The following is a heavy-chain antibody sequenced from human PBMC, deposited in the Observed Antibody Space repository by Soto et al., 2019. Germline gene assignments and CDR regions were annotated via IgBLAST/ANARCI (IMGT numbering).Heavy chain of an antibody. CDR3: ASHPKLRFTWFDP. Sequence: GASVKVSCKASGYTFTSYGISWVRQAPGQGLEWMGWISAYNGDTNYAQKLQGRVTMTTDTSTSTAYMELRSLRSDDTAVYYCASHPKLRFTWFDPWGQGTLVTVSS. D-gene: IGHD3-16*01. CDR2: ISAYNGDT. V-gene: IGHV1-18*01. CDR1: GYTFTSYG. J-gene: IGHJ5*02.